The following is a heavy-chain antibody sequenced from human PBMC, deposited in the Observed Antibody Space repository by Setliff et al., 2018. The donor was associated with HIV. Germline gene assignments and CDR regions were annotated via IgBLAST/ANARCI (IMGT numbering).Heavy chain of an antibody. CDR1: GYSFTSYW. V-gene: IGHV5-51*01. CDR3: ARHINSYWYGDGMDV. D-gene: IGHD2-8*02. Sequence: LKISCMGSGYSFTSYWIAWVRQMPGKGLEWMGLIYPGDSDTRYSPSFQGQVTISVDKSIRTAYLQWSSLKASDTATYYCARHINSYWYGDGMDVWGQGTTVTVSS. CDR2: IYPGDSDT. J-gene: IGHJ6*02.